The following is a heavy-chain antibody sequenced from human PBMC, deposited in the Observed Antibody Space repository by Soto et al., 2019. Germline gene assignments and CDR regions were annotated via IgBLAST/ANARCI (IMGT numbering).Heavy chain of an antibody. CDR3: ARGTTVTTPFDY. CDR2: IYYSGST. CDR1: GGSISSGGYY. V-gene: IGHV4-31*03. J-gene: IGHJ4*02. Sequence: PSETLSLTCTVSGGSISSGGYYWSWIRQHPGKGLEWIGYIYYSGSTYYNPSLKSRVTISVDTSKNQFSLKLSSVTVADTAVYYCARGTTVTTPFDYWGQGTLVTVSS. D-gene: IGHD4-17*01.